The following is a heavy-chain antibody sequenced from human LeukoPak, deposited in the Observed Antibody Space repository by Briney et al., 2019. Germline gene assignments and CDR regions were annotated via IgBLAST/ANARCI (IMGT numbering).Heavy chain of an antibody. J-gene: IGHJ6*03. CDR2: IRYDGSNK. D-gene: IGHD6-13*01. CDR3: AKEGIAARYYYYYYMDV. CDR1: GFTFSSYG. Sequence: PGGSLRLSCAASGFTFSSYGMHWVRQAPGKGLEWVAFIRYDGSNKYYADSVKGRFTISRDNSKNTLYLQMNSLRAEDTAVYYCAKEGIAARYYYYYYMDVWGKGTTVTVSS. V-gene: IGHV3-30*02.